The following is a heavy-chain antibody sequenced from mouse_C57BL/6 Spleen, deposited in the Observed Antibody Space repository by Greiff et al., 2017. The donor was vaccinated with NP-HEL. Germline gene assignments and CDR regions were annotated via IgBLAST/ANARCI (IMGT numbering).Heavy chain of an antibody. D-gene: IGHD1-1*01. V-gene: IGHV1-62-2*01. J-gene: IGHJ1*03. Sequence: VQLPESGAELVKPGASVKLSCKASGYTFTEYSIQWVKQRFGQGLEWIGGFFPGSGSIKYNEKFKDKATLTADKSSSTVYMELSRLTSEDSAVYFCARHEDRPYYGSWYFDVWGTGTTVTVSS. CDR3: ARHEDRPYYGSWYFDV. CDR1: GYTFTEYS. CDR2: FFPGSGSI.